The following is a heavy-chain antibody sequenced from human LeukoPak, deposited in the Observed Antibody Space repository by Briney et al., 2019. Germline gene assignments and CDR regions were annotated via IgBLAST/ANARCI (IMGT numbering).Heavy chain of an antibody. J-gene: IGHJ5*02. CDR3: ARGSCSSTSCYWFDP. D-gene: IGHD2-2*01. CDR1: GYTFTSYD. V-gene: IGHV1-8*01. Sequence: ASVKVSCKASGYTFTSYDINWVRQATGQGLEWMGWMNPNSGNTGYAQKFQGRVTMTRDTSISTAYMELSSLRSEDTAVYYCARGSCSSTSCYWFDPWGQGTLVTVSS. CDR2: MNPNSGNT.